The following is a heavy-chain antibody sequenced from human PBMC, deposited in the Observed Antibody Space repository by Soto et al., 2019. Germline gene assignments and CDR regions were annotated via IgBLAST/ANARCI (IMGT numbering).Heavy chain of an antibody. Sequence: PSETLSLTCTVSGVSISSGGYYWGWIRQHPGKGLEWMGGIYYSGSTYYNPSLKSRVTMSVDTSKNQFSLKLSSVTAADTAVYFCARTTGGSYSPFEYWGQGILVTVSS. J-gene: IGHJ4*02. CDR3: ARTTGGSYSPFEY. CDR2: IYYSGST. V-gene: IGHV4-39*07. CDR1: GVSISSGGYY. D-gene: IGHD1-26*01.